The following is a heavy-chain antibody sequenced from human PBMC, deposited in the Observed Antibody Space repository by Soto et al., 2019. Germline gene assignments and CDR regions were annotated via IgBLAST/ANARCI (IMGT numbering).Heavy chain of an antibody. D-gene: IGHD6-19*01. V-gene: IGHV4-34*01. Sequence: SETLSLTCAVYGGSFSGYYWSWIRQPPGKGLEWIGEINHSGSTNYNPSLRSRVTISVDTSKNQFSLKLSSVTAADTAVYYCARSGYSSGRLYYFDYWGQGTLVTVSS. CDR2: INHSGST. CDR3: ARSGYSSGRLYYFDY. CDR1: GGSFSGYY. J-gene: IGHJ4*02.